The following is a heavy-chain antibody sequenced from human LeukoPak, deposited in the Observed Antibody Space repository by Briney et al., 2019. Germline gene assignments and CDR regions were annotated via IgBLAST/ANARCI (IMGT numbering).Heavy chain of an antibody. J-gene: IGHJ6*02. CDR2: ISYDGSNK. D-gene: IGHD5-18*01. V-gene: IGHV3-30*03. CDR3: ARDTGDGYSYGYPYYYYYGMDV. CDR1: GFTFSSYG. Sequence: QSGGSLRLSCAASGFTFSSYGMHWVRQAPGKGLEWVAVISYDGSNKYYADSVKGRFSISRDNSKNTLYLQMNSLRAEDTAVYYCARDTGDGYSYGYPYYYYYGMDVWGQGTTVTVSS.